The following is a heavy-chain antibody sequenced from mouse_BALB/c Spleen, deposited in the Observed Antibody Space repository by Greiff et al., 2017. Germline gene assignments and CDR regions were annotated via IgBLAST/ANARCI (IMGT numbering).Heavy chain of an antibody. CDR3: ARRESYYGSSYAMDY. J-gene: IGHJ4*01. CDR2: IYPGDGDT. V-gene: IGHV1-87*01. D-gene: IGHD1-1*01. CDR1: GYTFTSYW. Sequence: VQLVESGAELARPGASVKLSCKASGYTFTSYWMQWVKQRPGQGLEWIGAIYPGDGDTRYTQKFKGKATLTADKSSSTAYMQLSSLASEDSAVYYCARRESYYGSSYAMDYWGQGTSVTVSS.